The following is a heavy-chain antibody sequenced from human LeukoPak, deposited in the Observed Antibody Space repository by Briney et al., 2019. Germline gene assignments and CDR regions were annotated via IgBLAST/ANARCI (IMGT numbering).Heavy chain of an antibody. CDR2: IKQDGSEK. V-gene: IGHV3-7*03. CDR1: GCSFTSEW. D-gene: IGHD3-10*01. CDR3: ARTYGPGSNGEFDH. Sequence: PLRSLRLSWAAAGCSFTSEWRSWGRQAPGKRLEWVANIKQDGSEKDYVDSVKGRFTISRDNPKNSLYLQMNSLRAEDTAVYYCARTYGPGSNGEFDHWGQGTLVTVSS. J-gene: IGHJ5*02.